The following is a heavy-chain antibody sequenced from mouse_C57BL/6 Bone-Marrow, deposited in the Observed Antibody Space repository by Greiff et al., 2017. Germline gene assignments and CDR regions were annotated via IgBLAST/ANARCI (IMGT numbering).Heavy chain of an antibody. Sequence: EVQLVESGGDLVKPGGSLKLSCAASGFTFSSYGMSWVRQTPDKRLEWVATISSGGSYTYYPDSVKGRFTISSDNAKNTLYLQMSRLTSEDTAMYYCARQLRRRAIDYWGQGTSVTVSS. CDR1: GFTFSSYG. D-gene: IGHD3-2*02. V-gene: IGHV5-6*01. CDR2: ISSGGSYT. CDR3: ARQLRRRAIDY. J-gene: IGHJ4*01.